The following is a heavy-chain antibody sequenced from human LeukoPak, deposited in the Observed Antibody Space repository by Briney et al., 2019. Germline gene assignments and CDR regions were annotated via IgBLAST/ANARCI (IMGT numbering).Heavy chain of an antibody. J-gene: IGHJ4*02. D-gene: IGHD3-16*01. CDR3: ARGSDYYDESLLFYLEY. CDR2: IVPIFGTP. V-gene: IGHV1-69*01. Sequence: GASVKVSCKASGGTFSTYAINWVRQAPGQGLEWMGGIVPIFGTPDYAQRFQGRVTITADEVSSTAYMELSSLRSEDTAVYYCARGSDYYDESLLFYLEYWGQGTLITVSS. CDR1: GGTFSTYA.